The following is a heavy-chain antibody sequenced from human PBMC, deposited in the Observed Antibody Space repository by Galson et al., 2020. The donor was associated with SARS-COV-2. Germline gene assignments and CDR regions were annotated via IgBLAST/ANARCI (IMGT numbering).Heavy chain of an antibody. V-gene: IGHV4-59*01. D-gene: IGHD6-6*01. CDR1: GGSISSYY. J-gene: IGHJ3*02. Sequence: SQTLSLTCAVSGGSISSYYWSWIRQPPGKGLEWIGNVFNSGSTNYNPSLKSRVTMSVDTSKRYFSLKLTSVTAADRAVYYCARGSGSTSSTGAFDIWGQGTLVTVSS. CDR2: VFNSGST. CDR3: ARGSGSTSSTGAFDI.